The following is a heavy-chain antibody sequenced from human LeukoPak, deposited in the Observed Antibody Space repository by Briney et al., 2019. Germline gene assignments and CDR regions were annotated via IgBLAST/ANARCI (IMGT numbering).Heavy chain of an antibody. Sequence: PGGSLRLSCAASGFTFSSHGMHWVRQAPGKGLEWVAVIWYDGSNKYYVDSVKGRFTISRDNSKNTLYLQMNSLRAVDTAVYYCASQTSGYSGYSSHYWGQGTLVTVSS. CDR2: IWYDGSNK. V-gene: IGHV3-33*01. CDR3: ASQTSGYSGYSSHY. J-gene: IGHJ4*02. CDR1: GFTFSSHG. D-gene: IGHD5-12*01.